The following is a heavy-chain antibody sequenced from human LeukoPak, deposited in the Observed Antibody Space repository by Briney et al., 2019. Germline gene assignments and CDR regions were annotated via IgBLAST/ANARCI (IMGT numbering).Heavy chain of an antibody. J-gene: IGHJ4*02. D-gene: IGHD3-10*01. CDR2: ISGSGGST. CDR1: GFTFSSYA. Sequence: GALRLSCAASGFTFSSYAMSWVRQAPGKGLEWVSAISGSGGSTYYADSVKGRFTISRDNSKNTLYLQMNSLRAEDTAVYYCAKDGRITMVRGVRSLGYWGQGTLVTVSS. CDR3: AKDGRITMVRGVRSLGY. V-gene: IGHV3-23*01.